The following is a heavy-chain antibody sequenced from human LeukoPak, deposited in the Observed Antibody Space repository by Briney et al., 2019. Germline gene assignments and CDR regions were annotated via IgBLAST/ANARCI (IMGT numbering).Heavy chain of an antibody. D-gene: IGHD2-2*01. CDR3: ARRSCSSTSCLLDY. Sequence: PGGSLRLSCSASGFTFSSYEMNWVRQAPGKGLEWLSYISTSGTTIFYAESLKGRFTISRDNAKNSLWLQMNSLRAVDTAVYFCARRSCSSTSCLLDYWGQGTLVTVSS. J-gene: IGHJ4*02. CDR2: ISTSGTTI. CDR1: GFTFSSYE. V-gene: IGHV3-48*03.